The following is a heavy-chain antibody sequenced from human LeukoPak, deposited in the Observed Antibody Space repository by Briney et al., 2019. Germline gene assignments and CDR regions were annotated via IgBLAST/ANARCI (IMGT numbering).Heavy chain of an antibody. Sequence: GGSLRLSCGASGFTFRSYAMSWVRQAPGKGLEWVSAISGSGGSTYYADSVKGRFTISRDNSKNTLYLQMNSLRAEDTAVYYCAKFDYYDSSGYYNKVLDAFDVWGQGTMVTVSS. V-gene: IGHV3-23*01. D-gene: IGHD3-22*01. CDR2: ISGSGGST. CDR1: GFTFRSYA. J-gene: IGHJ3*01. CDR3: AKFDYYDSSGYYNKVLDAFDV.